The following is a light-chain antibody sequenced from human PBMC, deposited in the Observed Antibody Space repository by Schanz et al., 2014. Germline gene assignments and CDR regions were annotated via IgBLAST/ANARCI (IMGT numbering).Light chain of an antibody. V-gene: IGKV3-20*01. CDR2: GAS. Sequence: EIVLTQSPGTLSLSPGERATLSCRASQSVSSNYLAWYQQKPGQAPRLLMYGASSRATGTPDRFSGSGSGTDFTLTISSLQPDDFATYYCQQYNSYSFTFGPGTKVDIK. CDR3: QQYNSYSFT. CDR1: QSVSSNY. J-gene: IGKJ3*01.